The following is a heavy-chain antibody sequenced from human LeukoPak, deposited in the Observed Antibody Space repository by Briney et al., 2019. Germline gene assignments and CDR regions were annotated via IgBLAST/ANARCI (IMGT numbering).Heavy chain of an antibody. CDR3: ARGDRDPFDY. CDR2: IWSDGSNK. CDR1: GFTFSSYG. Sequence: GGSLRLSCAASGFTFSSYGMHWVRQAPGKGLEWVAVIWSDGSNKYYADSVKGRFTISRDNSKNTLYLQLNSLTAEDTAAYYCARGDRDPFDYWGQGTLVTVSS. J-gene: IGHJ4*02. D-gene: IGHD2-21*02. V-gene: IGHV3-33*01.